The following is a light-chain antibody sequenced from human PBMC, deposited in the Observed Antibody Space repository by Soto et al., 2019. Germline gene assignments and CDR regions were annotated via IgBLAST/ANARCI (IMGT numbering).Light chain of an antibody. CDR1: SGHSSYA. J-gene: IGLJ2*01. CDR2: LNSDGSH. V-gene: IGLV4-69*01. Sequence: QPVLTQSPSASASLGASVKLTCTLSSGHSSYAIAWHQQRPEKGPRYLMKLNSDGSHSKGDGIPDRFSGSSSGAERYLTISCLQSEDEADYYCQTWVTGIQVFGGGTKLTVL. CDR3: QTWVTGIQV.